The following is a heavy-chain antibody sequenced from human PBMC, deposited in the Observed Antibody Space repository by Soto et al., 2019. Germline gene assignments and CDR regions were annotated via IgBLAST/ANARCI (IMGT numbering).Heavy chain of an antibody. CDR1: GGSISSSSYY. D-gene: IGHD5-12*01. Sequence: QLQLQESGPGLVKPSETLSLTCTVSGGSISSSSYYWGWIRQPPGKGLEWIGSIYYSGSTYYNPSLKSRVIISVDTSKNQFSLKLSSVAADTAVYYCARQFGGWLRSPFDYWGQGTLVTVSS. CDR3: ARQFGGWLRSPFDY. CDR2: IYYSGST. J-gene: IGHJ4*02. V-gene: IGHV4-39*01.